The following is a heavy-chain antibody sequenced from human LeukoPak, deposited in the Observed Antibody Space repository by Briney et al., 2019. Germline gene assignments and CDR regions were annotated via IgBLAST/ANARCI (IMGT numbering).Heavy chain of an antibody. V-gene: IGHV4-4*07. CDR3: AIDPGDWNYGYNWFDP. CDR1: GGSISCFY. CDR2: IYTSGST. J-gene: IGHJ5*02. D-gene: IGHD1-7*01. Sequence: SETLSLTCSVSGGSISCFYWIWIRQPAGQGREWIGRIYTSGSTNYNPSLKSRVTMSVDTSKNQFSLKLSSVTAADTAVYYCAIDPGDWNYGYNWFDPWGQGTLVTVSS.